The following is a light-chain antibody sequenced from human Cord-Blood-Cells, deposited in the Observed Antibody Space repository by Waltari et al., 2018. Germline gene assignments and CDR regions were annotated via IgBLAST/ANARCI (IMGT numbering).Light chain of an antibody. CDR3: MIWHSSAWV. CDR2: YKSQSDK. J-gene: IGLJ3*02. Sequence: QAVLTPPSSLSASPGASASLTCTLRCATNFGTHRLPWYQQQPGSPPKYLRRYKSQSDKQQGSGVPSRFSGSKDASANAGILLISGRQSEDEADYYCMIWHSSAWVFGGGTKLTVL. V-gene: IGLV5-45*02. CDR1: CATNFGTHR.